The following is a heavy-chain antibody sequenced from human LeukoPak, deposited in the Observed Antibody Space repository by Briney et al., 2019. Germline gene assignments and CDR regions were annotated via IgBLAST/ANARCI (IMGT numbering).Heavy chain of an antibody. V-gene: IGHV3-23*01. Sequence: GGSLRLSCAASGFTFGSYAMSWVRQAPGKRLEWVSTITGSGGSTYYADSVKGRFTISRDNSKNTLYLQMNSLRAEDTAVYYCAKDLWPPYYYDSNNYHAFDIWGQGTMVTASS. CDR2: ITGSGGST. D-gene: IGHD3-22*01. CDR1: GFTFGSYA. CDR3: AKDLWPPYYYDSNNYHAFDI. J-gene: IGHJ3*02.